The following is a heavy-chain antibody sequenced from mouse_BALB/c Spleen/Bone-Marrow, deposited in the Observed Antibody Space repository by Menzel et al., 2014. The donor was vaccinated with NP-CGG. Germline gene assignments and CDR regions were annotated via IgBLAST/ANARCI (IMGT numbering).Heavy chain of an antibody. D-gene: IGHD4-1*01. CDR2: ISNLAFSI. J-gene: IGHJ1*01. CDR3: ARVWDYWYFDV. V-gene: IGHV5-15*02. CDR1: GFTFSDYA. Sequence: EVKLVESGGGLVQPGGSRKLSCAASGFTFSDYAMAWVRQAPGKGPEWVAFISNLAFSIYYADTVTGRFTISRENAKNTLYLEMTSLRSEDTAMYYCARVWDYWYFDVWGAGPTVTVSS.